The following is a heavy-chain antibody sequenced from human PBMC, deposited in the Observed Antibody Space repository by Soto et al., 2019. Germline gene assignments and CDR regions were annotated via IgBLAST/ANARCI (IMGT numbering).Heavy chain of an antibody. CDR1: GFTFKTHA. J-gene: IGHJ6*02. CDR3: GKDFGEYVHYYYGVDV. Sequence: GRSLRLSCAASGFTFKTHAMHWVRQAPGKGLEWMAVIAYDGNEKFYADSVKGRFTISRDNSKNALYLQINTLRNEDTAVYYCGKDFGEYVHYYYGVDVWGQGITVTVS. V-gene: IGHV3-30*18. CDR2: IAYDGNEK. D-gene: IGHD3-3*01.